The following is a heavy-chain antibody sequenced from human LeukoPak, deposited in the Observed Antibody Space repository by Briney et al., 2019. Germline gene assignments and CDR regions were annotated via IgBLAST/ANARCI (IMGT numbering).Heavy chain of an antibody. J-gene: IGHJ4*02. CDR1: GFTFSSYA. V-gene: IGHV3-23*01. CDR2: ISGSGGST. Sequence: GGSLRLSCAASGFTFSSYAMSWVRQAPGKGLERVSAISGSGGSTYYADSVKGRFTISRDNSKNTLYLQMNSLRAEDTAVYYCAKDLYYYDSSGYHIRDYWGQGTLVTVSS. CDR3: AKDLYYYDSSGYHIRDY. D-gene: IGHD3-22*01.